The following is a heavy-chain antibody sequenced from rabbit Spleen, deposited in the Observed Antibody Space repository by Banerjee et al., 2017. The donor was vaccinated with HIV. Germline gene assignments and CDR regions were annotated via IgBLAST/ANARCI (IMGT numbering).Heavy chain of an antibody. V-gene: IGHV1S45*01. J-gene: IGHJ4*01. D-gene: IGHD6-1*01. CDR1: GFSFSSNYW. Sequence: QQQLVESGGGLVKPGASLTLTCTASGFSFSSNYWICWVRQAPGKGPEWIGCIRIGDGRTGYANWVNGRLTISKTSSSTVDLQMTSLAAADTATYFCAKSTDGGAGYAYGIADLWGPGTLVTVS. CDR3: AKSTDGGAGYAYGIADL. CDR2: IRIGDGRT.